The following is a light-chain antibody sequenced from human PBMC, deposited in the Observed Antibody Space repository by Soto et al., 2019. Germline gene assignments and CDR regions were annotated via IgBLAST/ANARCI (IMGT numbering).Light chain of an antibody. CDR1: TSNIGAGYD. CDR2: ANT. CDR3: QSYDSSLTGFV. J-gene: IGLJ7*01. V-gene: IGLV1-40*01. Sequence: QSVLTQPPSVSGAPGQRVTISCNGSTSNIGAGYDVHWYQQLPGTAPRLLMYANTNRPSGVPDRFSGSKSGTSTSLAITGLQAEDEADYYCQSYDSSLTGFVFGTGTQLTVL.